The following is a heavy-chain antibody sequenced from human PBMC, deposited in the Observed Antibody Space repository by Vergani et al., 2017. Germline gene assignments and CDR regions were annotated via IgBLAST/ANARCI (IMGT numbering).Heavy chain of an antibody. CDR2: ISYDGSNK. J-gene: IGHJ4*02. V-gene: IGHV3-30*18. CDR1: GFTFSSYG. D-gene: IGHD1-26*01. Sequence: QVQLVESGGGVVQPGRSLRLSCAASGFTFSSYGMHWVRQAPGKGLEWVAVISYDGSNKYYADSVKGRFTISRDNSKNTLYLQMNSLRAEDTAVYYCAKLGGAPDYWGQGTLVTVSS. CDR3: AKLGGAPDY.